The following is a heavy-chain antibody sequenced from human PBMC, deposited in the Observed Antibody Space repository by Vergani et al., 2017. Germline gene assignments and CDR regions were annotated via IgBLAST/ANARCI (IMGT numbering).Heavy chain of an antibody. D-gene: IGHD3-16*01. V-gene: IGHV4-4*03. J-gene: IGHJ6*03. CDR3: ARVGSKVWNYYYMDV. Sequence: QVQLQESGPGLVKPPGTLSLTCAVSGGSISSSNWWSWVRQPPGKGLEWIGEIYHSGSTNYNPSLKSRVTISVDTSKNQFSLKLSSVTAADTAVYYCARVGSKVWNYYYMDVWGKGTTVTVSS. CDR2: IYHSGST. CDR1: GGSISSSNW.